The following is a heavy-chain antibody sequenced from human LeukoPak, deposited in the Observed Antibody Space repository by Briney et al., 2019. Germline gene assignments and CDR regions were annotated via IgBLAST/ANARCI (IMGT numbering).Heavy chain of an antibody. V-gene: IGHV3-23*01. CDR1: GFTFSSYA. D-gene: IGHD6-6*01. J-gene: IGHJ6*03. CDR3: AAGPSSSHYYYYYYMDV. Sequence: PGGSLRLSCAASGFTFSSYAMSWVRQAPGKGLEWVSAISGSGGSTYYADSVKGRFTISRDNSKNTLYLQMNSLRAEDTAVYYCAAGPSSSHYYYYYYMDVWGKGTTVTVSS. CDR2: ISGSGGST.